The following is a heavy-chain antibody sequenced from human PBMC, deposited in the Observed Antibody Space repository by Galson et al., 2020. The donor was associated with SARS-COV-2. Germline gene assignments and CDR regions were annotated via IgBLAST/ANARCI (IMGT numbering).Heavy chain of an antibody. CDR3: ARAASSHLGFAAFDF. V-gene: IGHV4-39*07. Sequence: SETLSLTCTVSGGSISSSTFYWGWIRQPPGKGLEWVGSIHNSGHAYYNPSVKSPVTISVDTSKNHFSLKMTSVTAADTAMYFCARAASSHLGFAAFDFWGRGTLVTVSS. J-gene: IGHJ3*01. CDR1: GGSISSSTFY. CDR2: IHNSGHA. D-gene: IGHD6-6*01.